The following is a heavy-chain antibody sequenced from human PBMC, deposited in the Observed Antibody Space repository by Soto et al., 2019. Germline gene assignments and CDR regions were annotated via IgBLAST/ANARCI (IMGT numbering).Heavy chain of an antibody. CDR3: AHRRSTWGWGIWDFDY. J-gene: IGHJ4*02. D-gene: IGHD3-16*01. CDR1: GFSLSTSGVG. Sequence: QITLKESGPTLVKPTQTLTLTCTFSGFSLSTSGVGVGWIRQPQGKALEWLALLYWDDEKRYSPSLTSRLTITKDNSKNQVVLTMDNMDPVDTGTYYCAHRRSTWGWGIWDFDYWGQGTLVTVSS. V-gene: IGHV2-5*02. CDR2: LYWDDEK.